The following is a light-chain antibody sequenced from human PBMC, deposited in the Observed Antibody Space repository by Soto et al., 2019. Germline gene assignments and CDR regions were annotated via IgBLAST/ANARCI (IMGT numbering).Light chain of an antibody. V-gene: IGLV2-14*01. CDR1: SSDVGGYKF. CDR2: EVS. Sequence: QSVLTQPRSVSGSPVQSVTISCTGSSSDVGGYKFVSWYQQHPGKAPNLMIYEVSHRPSGVSNRFSGSKSGNTPSLPISGLQADDETDYYCFSYTSSGTYVFGTGTKVTVI. J-gene: IGLJ1*01. CDR3: FSYTSSGTYV.